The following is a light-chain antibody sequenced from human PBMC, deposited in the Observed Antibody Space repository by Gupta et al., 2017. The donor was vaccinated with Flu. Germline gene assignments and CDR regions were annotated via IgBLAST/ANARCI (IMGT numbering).Light chain of an antibody. CDR3: SVYTRSSTWV. Sequence: QSALTQPPSVSGSPGHSVTISCTGTSSDVGSYNRVSWYQQPPGTAPKLIIYAVSNRPSGVPNRFSGSKSGNTASLTISGLQAEDEADYYCSVYTRSSTWVFGGGTQLTVL. V-gene: IGLV2-18*01. CDR2: AVS. J-gene: IGLJ3*02. CDR1: SSDVGSYNR.